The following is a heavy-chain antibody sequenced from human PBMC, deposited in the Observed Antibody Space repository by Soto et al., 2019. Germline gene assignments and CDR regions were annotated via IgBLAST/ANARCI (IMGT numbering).Heavy chain of an antibody. J-gene: IGHJ6*02. CDR2: IWYDGTNT. V-gene: IGHV3-33*01. CDR1: GFSFSTYG. D-gene: IGHD2-21*01. Sequence: QVQLVESGGGVVRPGRSLRLACEASGFSFSTYGMHWVRQAPGKGLQWVAVIWYDGTNTYYADSVKGRFTISRDNSKDTLYLEMNNLRAEDTAVYYCARVEAPLILSDHYYCGMDVWGQGTTVTVSS. CDR3: ARVEAPLILSDHYYCGMDV.